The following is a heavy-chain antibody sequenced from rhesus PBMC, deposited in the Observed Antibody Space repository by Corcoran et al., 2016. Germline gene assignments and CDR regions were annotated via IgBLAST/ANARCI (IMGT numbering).Heavy chain of an antibody. D-gene: IGHD3-34*01. CDR2: IYGNRATT. V-gene: IGHV4-143*01. CDR1: GDSINGSYY. CDR3: ARQQSTGGDPYYFDF. J-gene: IGHJ4*01. Sequence: QVQLQESGPGLVKPSETLSLTCPVSGDSINGSYYWSWHRPPPGMGLEWIGGIYGNRATTYYNPSIKSRVTISKDTSKNQFSLKLSSVTAADAAVYSCARQQSTGGDPYYFDFWGQGVLVTVSS.